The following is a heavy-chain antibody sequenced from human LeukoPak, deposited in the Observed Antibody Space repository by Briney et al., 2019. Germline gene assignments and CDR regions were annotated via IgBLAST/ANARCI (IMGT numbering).Heavy chain of an antibody. CDR1: GYTFTGYY. Sequence: SVKVSCKTSGYTFTGYYMHWVRQAPGQGLEWMGGIIPIFGTANYAQKFQGRVTITADESTSTAYMELSSLRSEDTAVYYCARYYYGSSGYPLDYWGQGTLVTVSS. CDR2: IIPIFGTA. V-gene: IGHV1-69*13. CDR3: ARYYYGSSGYPLDY. D-gene: IGHD3-22*01. J-gene: IGHJ4*02.